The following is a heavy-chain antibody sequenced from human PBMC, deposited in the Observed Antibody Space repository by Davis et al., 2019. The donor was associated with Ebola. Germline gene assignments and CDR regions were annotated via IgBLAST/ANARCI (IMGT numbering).Heavy chain of an antibody. V-gene: IGHV3-30-3*01. CDR1: GFTFSSYA. Sequence: PGGSLRLSCAASGFTFSSYAMHWVRQAPGKGLEWVAVISYDGSNKYYADSVKGRFTISRDNAKDTLYLQMNSLTAEDTAVYYCATAGSYRFDYWGQGILVIVSS. CDR2: ISYDGSNK. D-gene: IGHD1-26*01. CDR3: ATAGSYRFDY. J-gene: IGHJ4*02.